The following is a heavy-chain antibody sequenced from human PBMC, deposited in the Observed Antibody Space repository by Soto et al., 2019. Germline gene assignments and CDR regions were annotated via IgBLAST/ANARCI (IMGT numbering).Heavy chain of an antibody. Sequence: QVQLQESGPGLLKPSETLSLTCTVSDDSISPYYWSWIRQPPGKGLEWIGYIYYSGSTNNNPSLKSRVTISVDTSKNQFSLKLSSVTAADTAVYYCARRSYGAFELWGQGTIVTVSS. CDR2: IYYSGST. D-gene: IGHD1-26*01. CDR1: DDSISPYY. CDR3: ARRSYGAFEL. J-gene: IGHJ3*01. V-gene: IGHV4-59*08.